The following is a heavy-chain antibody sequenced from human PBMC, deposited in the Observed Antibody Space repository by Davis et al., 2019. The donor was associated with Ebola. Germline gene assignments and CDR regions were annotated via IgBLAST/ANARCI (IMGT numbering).Heavy chain of an antibody. V-gene: IGHV3-66*01. CDR3: ARGSDSDY. Sequence: LGGSLRLSCAASGFTVSSNYMNWVRQAPGKGLEWVSVIYSGSITYYADSVKGRFTISRDNSKNTMYLQMNSLRAEDTAVYYCARGSDSDYWGQGTLVTVSS. CDR2: IYSGSIT. J-gene: IGHJ4*02. CDR1: GFTVSSNY.